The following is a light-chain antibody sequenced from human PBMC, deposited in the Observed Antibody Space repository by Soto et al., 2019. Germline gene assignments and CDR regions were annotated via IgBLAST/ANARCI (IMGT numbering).Light chain of an antibody. J-gene: IGKJ3*01. CDR2: GAS. Sequence: EIVLTQSPGTLSLSPGERATLSCRASQSVSSSYLAWYQQKPGQAPRLLIYGASSRATGIPDRFSGSGSGTDCTLTISRLEPEDCAVYYCQQYGSSLFTFGPGTKLDIK. CDR1: QSVSSSY. V-gene: IGKV3-20*01. CDR3: QQYGSSLFT.